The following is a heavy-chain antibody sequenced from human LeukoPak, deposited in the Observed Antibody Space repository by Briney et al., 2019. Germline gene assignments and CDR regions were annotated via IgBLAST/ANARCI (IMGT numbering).Heavy chain of an antibody. J-gene: IGHJ4*02. CDR3: ARQGRTGELDY. V-gene: IGHV3-21*06. D-gene: IGHD2-8*02. CDR2: ISSAAAYM. CDR1: GFTFNSFI. Sequence: PGGSLRLSCAASGFTFNSFIMNWVPQAPGKGLEWVSSISSAAAYMYYADSVKGRFTISRDNSKNLLYLQLNTLRAEDTAVYYCARQGRTGELDYWGQGTLVTVSS.